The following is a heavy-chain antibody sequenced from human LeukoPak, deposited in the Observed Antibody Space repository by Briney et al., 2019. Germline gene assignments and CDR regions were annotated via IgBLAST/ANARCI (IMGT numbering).Heavy chain of an antibody. D-gene: IGHD3-22*01. Sequence: GAPVKLCLTSSGYSFTGYYIHLVRQAPGQGLEWMGWINCNIGDTYYAERFRDRITITRDKSISTVHMELSRLRSNDTAMYFCARDVLGYDSSASDWGEGNQVSVAS. CDR3: ARDVLGYDSSASD. J-gene: IGHJ4*02. CDR1: GYSFTGYY. V-gene: IGHV1-2*02. CDR2: INCNIGDT.